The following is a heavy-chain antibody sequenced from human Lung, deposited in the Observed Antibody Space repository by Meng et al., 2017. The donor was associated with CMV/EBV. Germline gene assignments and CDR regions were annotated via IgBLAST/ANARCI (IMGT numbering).Heavy chain of an antibody. V-gene: IGHV3-20*04. CDR2: INWNGGST. Sequence: GEXXKISCAASGFTFDDYGMSWVRQAPGKGLEWVSGINWNGGSTGYADSVKGRFTISRDNAKNSLYLQMNSLRAEDTALYYCARVGAARPGGVYYYYGMDVWGQGXTVTVSS. CDR3: ARVGAARPGGVYYYYGMDV. J-gene: IGHJ6*02. D-gene: IGHD6-6*01. CDR1: GFTFDDYG.